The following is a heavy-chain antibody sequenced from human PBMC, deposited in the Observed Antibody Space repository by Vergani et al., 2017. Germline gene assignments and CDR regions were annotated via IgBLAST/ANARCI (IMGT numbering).Heavy chain of an antibody. CDR1: GGSISSYY. Sequence: QVQLQESGPGLVKPSQTLSLTCTVSGGSISSYYWSWIRQPPGKGLEWIGYIYYSGSTNYNPSLKSRVTISVDTSKNQFSLKLSSVTAADTAVYYCARGGLIAADAFDIWGQGTMVTVSS. D-gene: IGHD2/OR15-2a*01. CDR3: ARGGLIAADAFDI. J-gene: IGHJ3*02. V-gene: IGHV4-59*01. CDR2: IYYSGST.